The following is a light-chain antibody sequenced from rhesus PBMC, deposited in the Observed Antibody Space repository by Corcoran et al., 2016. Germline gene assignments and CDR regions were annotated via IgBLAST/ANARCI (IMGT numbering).Light chain of an antibody. CDR1: QGISSY. CDR3: LQHNSYPYS. J-gene: IGKJ2*01. Sequence: DIQMTQSPSSLSASVGDTVTITCRASQGISSYLNWFQQNPGKAPKLLMYDASSLEIGVPSRFSGSGSGTDFTLTISSLQPEDFATDYCLQHNSYPYSFGQGTKVEIK. V-gene: IGKV1-28*02. CDR2: DAS.